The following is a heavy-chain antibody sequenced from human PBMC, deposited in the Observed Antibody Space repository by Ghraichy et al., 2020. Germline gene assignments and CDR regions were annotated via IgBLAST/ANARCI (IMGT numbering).Heavy chain of an antibody. Sequence: ASVKVSCKASGYTFTSYYMHWVRQAPGQGLEWMGIINPSGGSTSYAQKFQGRVTMTRDTSTSTVYMELSSLRSEDTAVYYCAGVLGIYGSGSYYKEGAFDIWGQGTMVTVSS. CDR2: INPSGGST. D-gene: IGHD3-10*01. CDR3: AGVLGIYGSGSYYKEGAFDI. J-gene: IGHJ3*02. V-gene: IGHV1-46*01. CDR1: GYTFTSYY.